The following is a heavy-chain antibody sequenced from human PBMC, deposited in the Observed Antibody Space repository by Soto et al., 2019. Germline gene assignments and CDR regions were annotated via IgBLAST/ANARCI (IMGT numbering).Heavy chain of an antibody. J-gene: IGHJ6*02. D-gene: IGHD5-18*01. CDR2: ISSSSGYI. Sequence: GGSLRLSCAASGFTFSSYAMSWVRQAPGKGLEWVSSISSSSGYIYYADSVKGRFTISRDDAKNSLSLQMNSLRAEDTAVYYCARVRSYSYGQGYGMDVWGQGTTVTVSS. CDR3: ARVRSYSYGQGYGMDV. V-gene: IGHV3-21*01. CDR1: GFTFSSYA.